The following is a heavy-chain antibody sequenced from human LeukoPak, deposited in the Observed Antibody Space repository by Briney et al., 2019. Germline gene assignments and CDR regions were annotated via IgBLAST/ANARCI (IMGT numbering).Heavy chain of an antibody. CDR2: IKQDGSEK. J-gene: IGHJ4*02. CDR1: GFTFSSYW. CDR3: ARAPAYCGGDCYLDY. D-gene: IGHD2-21*02. Sequence: PGGSLRLSCAASGFTFSSYWMSWVRQAPGKGLEWVANIKQDGSEKYYVDSVKGRFTISRDNAKNSLYLQINSLRAEDTAVYYCARAPAYCGGDCYLDYWGQGTLVTVSS. V-gene: IGHV3-7*01.